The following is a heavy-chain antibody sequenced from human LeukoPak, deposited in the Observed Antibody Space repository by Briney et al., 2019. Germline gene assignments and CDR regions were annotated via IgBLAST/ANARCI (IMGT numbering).Heavy chain of an antibody. CDR1: GGSISSYY. V-gene: IGHV4-4*07. Sequence: PSETLSLTCTVSGGSISSYYWSWIRQPAGKGLEWIGRIYTSGSTNYNPSLKSRVTMSVDTSKNQFSLKLSSVTAADTAVYYCARGPPPCNYYGSGTGAFDIWGQGTMVTVSS. D-gene: IGHD3-10*01. CDR3: ARGPPPCNYYGSGTGAFDI. CDR2: IYTSGST. J-gene: IGHJ3*02.